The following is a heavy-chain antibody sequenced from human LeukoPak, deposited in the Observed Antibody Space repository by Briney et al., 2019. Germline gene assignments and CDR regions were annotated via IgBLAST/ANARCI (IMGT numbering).Heavy chain of an antibody. Sequence: SETLSLTCTVSGYSISSGYYWGWIRQPPGKGLEWIGSMYHSGSTYYNPSLKSRVIISVDTSKNQFSLKLSSVTAADTAVYYCARGPGYGSGSFRYFDYWGQGTLVTVSS. CDR3: ARGPGYGSGSFRYFDY. J-gene: IGHJ4*02. V-gene: IGHV4-38-2*02. CDR1: GYSISSGYY. D-gene: IGHD3-10*01. CDR2: MYHSGST.